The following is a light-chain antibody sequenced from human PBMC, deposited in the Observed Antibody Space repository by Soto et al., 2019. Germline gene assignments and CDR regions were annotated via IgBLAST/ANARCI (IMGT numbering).Light chain of an antibody. Sequence: EIVLTQSPGTLSLSPGEGATLSCRASHSVSSNYLAWYQQKPGQAPGLLIFGASSRASDIPDRFSGSGSGTDFTLTISRLEPEDFAVYYCQQYGSSPPYTFGQGTKLEIK. V-gene: IGKV3-20*01. CDR2: GAS. CDR3: QQYGSSPPYT. CDR1: HSVSSNY. J-gene: IGKJ2*01.